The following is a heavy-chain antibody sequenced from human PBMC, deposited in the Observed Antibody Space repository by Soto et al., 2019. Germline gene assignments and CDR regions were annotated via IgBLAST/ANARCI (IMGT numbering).Heavy chain of an antibody. CDR2: IYPGDSDT. CDR3: ARRSAQPGGYYYYGMDV. D-gene: IGHD5-18*01. Sequence: PWEALKISCRGSGYSFTSYWIGWVRQMPGKGLEWMGIIYPGDSDTRYSPSFQGQVTISADKSISTAYLQWSSLKASDTAMYYCARRSAQPGGYYYYGMDVWGQGTTVTVSS. V-gene: IGHV5-51*01. J-gene: IGHJ6*02. CDR1: GYSFTSYW.